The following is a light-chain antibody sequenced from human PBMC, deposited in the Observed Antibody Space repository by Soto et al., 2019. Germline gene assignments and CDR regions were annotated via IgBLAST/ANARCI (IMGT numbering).Light chain of an antibody. J-gene: IGKJ3*01. CDR1: QSISSY. CDR3: QQSYSTPWFT. CDR2: AAS. V-gene: IGKV1-39*01. Sequence: DIQMTQSPSSLSASVGDRVTITCRASQSISSYLNWYQQKPGKAPKLLIYAASSLQSGVPSRFSGSGSGTDFTLTIRSLQPEDFATYYCQQSYSTPWFTFGPGTKVDIK.